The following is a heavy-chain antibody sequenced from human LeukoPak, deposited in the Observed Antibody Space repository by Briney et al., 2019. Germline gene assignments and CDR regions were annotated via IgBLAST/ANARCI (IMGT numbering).Heavy chain of an antibody. V-gene: IGHV4-39*07. Sequence: SETLSLTCTVSGGSISSSSYYWGWIRQPPGKGLEWIGSIYYSGSTYYNPSLKSRVTISVDTSKNQFSLKLSSVTAADTAVYYCATTVVPAAILDYYYYMDVWGKGTTVTVSS. J-gene: IGHJ6*03. CDR3: ATTVVPAAILDYYYYMDV. D-gene: IGHD2-2*02. CDR1: GGSISSSSYY. CDR2: IYYSGST.